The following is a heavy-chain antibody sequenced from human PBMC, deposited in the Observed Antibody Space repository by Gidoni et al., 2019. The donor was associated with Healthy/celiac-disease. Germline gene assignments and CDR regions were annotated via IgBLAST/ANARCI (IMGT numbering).Heavy chain of an antibody. V-gene: IGHV3-23*01. J-gene: IGHJ5*02. CDR1: GFTFGSYA. CDR2: ISGSGGST. Sequence: EVQLLESGGGLVQPGGSVRLSCAASGFTFGSYARSWVRQAPGKGREWVSAISGSGGSTYYADSVKGRFTISRDNSKNTLYLQMNSLRAEDTAVYYCAKERCSGGSCYNWFDPWGQGTLVTVSS. D-gene: IGHD2-15*01. CDR3: AKERCSGGSCYNWFDP.